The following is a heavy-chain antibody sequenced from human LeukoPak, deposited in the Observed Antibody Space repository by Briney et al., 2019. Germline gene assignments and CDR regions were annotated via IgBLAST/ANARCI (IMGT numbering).Heavy chain of an antibody. CDR2: LSGSGDST. Sequence: GGSLRLSCAASGFTFSSYNMNWVRQAPGKGLEWVSVLSGSGDSTYYADSVEGRFTISRDNSKNTLFLQMNSLRAEDTAVYYCAKGTRDSCYSPVDYWGQGTLVTVSS. V-gene: IGHV3-23*01. D-gene: IGHD2-15*01. CDR1: GFTFSSYN. J-gene: IGHJ4*02. CDR3: AKGTRDSCYSPVDY.